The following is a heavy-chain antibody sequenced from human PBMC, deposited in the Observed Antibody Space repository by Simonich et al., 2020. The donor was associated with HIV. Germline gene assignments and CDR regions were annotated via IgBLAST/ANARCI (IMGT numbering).Heavy chain of an antibody. CDR1: GFTFSDYY. V-gene: IGHV3-33*08. CDR2: IWYDGSNK. Sequence: QVQLVESGGGLVKPGGSLRLSCAASGFTFSDYYMSWIRQAPGKGLEWVAVIWYDGSNKYYADSVKGRFTISRDNSKNTLYLQMNSLRAEDTAVYYCAREGAGMGSSWFYWGQGTLVTVSS. D-gene: IGHD6-13*01. CDR3: AREGAGMGSSWFY. J-gene: IGHJ4*02.